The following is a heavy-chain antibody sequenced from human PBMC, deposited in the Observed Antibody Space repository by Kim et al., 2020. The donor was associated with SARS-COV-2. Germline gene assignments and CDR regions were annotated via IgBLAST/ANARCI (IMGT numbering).Heavy chain of an antibody. V-gene: IGHV3-11*01. CDR1: GFTFSDYD. D-gene: IGHD3-10*01. Sequence: GGSLRLSCAASGFTFSDYDMSWIRQAPGKGLEWVSYISGSGRTIYYADSVKGRFTISRDNAKNSLYLQMNSLRAEDTAVYYCVRDLRVRGVGDYYDYGM. CDR3: VRDLRVRGVGDYYDYGM. J-gene: IGHJ6*01. CDR2: ISGSGRTI.